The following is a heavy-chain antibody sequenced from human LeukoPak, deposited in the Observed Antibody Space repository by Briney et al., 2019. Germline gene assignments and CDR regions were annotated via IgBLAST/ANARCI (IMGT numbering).Heavy chain of an antibody. J-gene: IGHJ4*02. CDR3: ARALWDSSGSYGGFDFDY. Sequence: TSETLDLTCPVPDGSISSYYWSWIRQPPGKGLEWIGSIYYSGVTNYNPSLKSRVTISVDTSKNQFSLKLSSVTAADTAVYYCARALWDSSGSYGGFDFDYWGQGTLVTVSS. CDR1: DGSISSYY. CDR2: IYYSGVT. V-gene: IGHV4-59*01. D-gene: IGHD6-19*01.